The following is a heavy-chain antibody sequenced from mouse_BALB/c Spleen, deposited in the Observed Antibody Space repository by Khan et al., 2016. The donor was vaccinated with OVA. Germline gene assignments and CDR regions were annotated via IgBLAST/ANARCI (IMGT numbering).Heavy chain of an antibody. CDR1: GFSLTDYG. D-gene: IGHD1-1*02. J-gene: IGHJ4*01. CDR3: AKGLWSYYFALDY. Sequence: VELVESGPGLVAPSQNLSITCTVPGFSLTDYGVSWIRQPPGKGLEWLGIIWGGGTTYYNSALRSRLSISKDTSKSQVFLKMNSLQTDDTAMYYCAKGLWSYYFALDYWGQGTSVTVSS. CDR2: IWGGGTT. V-gene: IGHV2-6-5*01.